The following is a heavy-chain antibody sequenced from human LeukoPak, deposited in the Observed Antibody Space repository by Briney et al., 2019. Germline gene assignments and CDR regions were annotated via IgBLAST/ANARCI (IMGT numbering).Heavy chain of an antibody. CDR1: GFTFDDYA. D-gene: IGHD2-2*01. CDR3: AKDIVRYCSSTSCPGRGTDV. J-gene: IGHJ6*02. CDR2: ISWNSGSI. Sequence: GGSLRLSCAASGFTFDDYAMHWVRQAPGKGLEWVSGISWNSGSIGYADSVKGRFTISRDNAKNSLYLQMNSLRAEDTALYYCAKDIVRYCSSTSCPGRGTDVWGQGTTVTVTS. V-gene: IGHV3-9*01.